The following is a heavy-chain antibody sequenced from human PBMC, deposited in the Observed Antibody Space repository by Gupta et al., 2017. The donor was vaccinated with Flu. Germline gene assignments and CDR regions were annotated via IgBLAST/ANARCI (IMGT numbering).Heavy chain of an antibody. CDR2: ISYDGSNK. Sequence: QVQLVESGGGVVQPGRSLRLSCAASGFTFSSYGMHWVRQAPGKGLEWVAVISYDGSNKYYADSVKGRFTISRDNSKNTLYLQMNSLRAEDTAVYYCAKVRRLVATQYYFDYWGQGTLVTVSS. CDR3: AKVRRLVATQYYFDY. J-gene: IGHJ4*02. V-gene: IGHV3-30*18. CDR1: GFTFSSYG. D-gene: IGHD5-12*01.